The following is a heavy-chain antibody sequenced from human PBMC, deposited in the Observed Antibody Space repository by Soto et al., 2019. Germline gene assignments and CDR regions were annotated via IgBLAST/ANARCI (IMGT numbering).Heavy chain of an antibody. J-gene: IGHJ4*02. Sequence: QVQLVESGGGVVQPGRSLKLSCAASGFTFSNYAMHWVRQAPGKGLVWVAVISYDGSNKYYADSVEGRFTISRYNSKNTRYLQMNSLRAEATAVYYCARENSPYSIGWNNRLFDDWGQGTLVTVSS. CDR3: ARENSPYSIGWNNRLFDD. D-gene: IGHD6-19*01. CDR2: ISYDGSNK. CDR1: GFTFSNYA. V-gene: IGHV3-30-3*01.